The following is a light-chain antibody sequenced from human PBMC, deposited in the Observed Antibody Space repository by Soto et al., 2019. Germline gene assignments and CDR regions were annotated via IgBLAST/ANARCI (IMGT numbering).Light chain of an antibody. CDR1: QSIISY. V-gene: IGKV1-39*01. CDR2: AAS. J-gene: IGKJ1*01. CDR3: QQSYSTPWT. Sequence: DIQMTQSPSSLSASVGDRVTITCRASQSIISYLNWYQQKPGKTPNLLIYAASSLQSGVPSRFSGCGSGTDFTLTISSLQPEDFATYDCQQSYSTPWTFGQGTKVEIK.